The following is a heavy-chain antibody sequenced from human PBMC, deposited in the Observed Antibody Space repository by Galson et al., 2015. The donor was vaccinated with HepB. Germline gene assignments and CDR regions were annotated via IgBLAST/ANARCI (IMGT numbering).Heavy chain of an antibody. CDR2: IYWNDDK. D-gene: IGHD1-14*01. V-gene: IGHV2-5*01. J-gene: IGHJ6*02. CDR3: VHSGKSYGMDV. Sequence: PALVKPTQTLTLTCTFSGFSLSTSSVGVGWIRPPPGKALEWLALIYWNDDKRYSPSLKSRLTITKDTSKNQVVLTMTNMDPVDTATYYCVHSGKSYGMDVWGQGTTVIVSS. CDR1: GFSLSTSSVG.